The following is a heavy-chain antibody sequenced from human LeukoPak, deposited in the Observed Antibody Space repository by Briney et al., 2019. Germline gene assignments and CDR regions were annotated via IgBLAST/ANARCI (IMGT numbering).Heavy chain of an antibody. D-gene: IGHD6-6*01. CDR2: IYTSGSA. CDR3: ARGGGIAARTVDI. CDR1: GGSISSGSYY. V-gene: IGHV4-61*02. Sequence: SETLSLTCTVSGGSISSGSYYWSWIRQPAGRGLEWIGRIYTSGSANYNPSLKSRVTISVDTSKNQFSLKLSSVTAADTAVYYCARGGGIAARTVDIWGQGTMVTVSS. J-gene: IGHJ3*02.